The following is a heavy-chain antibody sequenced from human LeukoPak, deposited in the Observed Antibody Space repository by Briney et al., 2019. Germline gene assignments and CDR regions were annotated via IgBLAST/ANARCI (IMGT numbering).Heavy chain of an antibody. V-gene: IGHV3-23*01. CDR2: ISGSGRST. Sequence: GGSLRLSCAASGLTFSNYAMSWVRQAPGKGLEWVSAISGSGRSTYYADSVKGRFTISRDNSKNTLYLQMNSLRAEDTAVYYCARVLDYDSSGYYPEPYYFDYWGQGSLVTVSS. J-gene: IGHJ4*02. CDR1: GLTFSNYA. D-gene: IGHD3-22*01. CDR3: ARVLDYDSSGYYPEPYYFDY.